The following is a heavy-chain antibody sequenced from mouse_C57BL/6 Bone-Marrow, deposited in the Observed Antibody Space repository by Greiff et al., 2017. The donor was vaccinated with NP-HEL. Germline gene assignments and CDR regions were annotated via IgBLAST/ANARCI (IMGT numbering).Heavy chain of an antibody. CDR2: INPYNGGT. CDR1: GYTFTDYY. J-gene: IGHJ4*01. D-gene: IGHD1-1*01. CDR3: ARRGYYYGSGAMDY. V-gene: IGHV1-19*01. Sequence: VQLKESGPVLVKPGASVKMSCKASGYTFTDYYMNWVKQSHGKSLEWIGVINPYNGGTSYNQKFKGKATLTVDKSSSTAYMELNSLTSEDSAVYYCARRGYYYGSGAMDYWGQGTSVTVSS.